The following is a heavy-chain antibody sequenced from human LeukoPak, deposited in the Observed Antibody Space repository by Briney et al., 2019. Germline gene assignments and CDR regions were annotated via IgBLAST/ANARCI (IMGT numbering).Heavy chain of an antibody. CDR1: GFTFDDYA. V-gene: IGHV3-9*01. J-gene: IGHJ4*02. D-gene: IGHD6-13*01. Sequence: GRSLRLSCAASGFTFDDYAMHWVRQAPGKGLEWVSGISWNSGSVGYADSVKGRFTISRHNSKNTLYPQMNSLRAEDTAVYYCARYSSSWYYFDYWGQGTLVTVSS. CDR3: ARYSSSWYYFDY. CDR2: ISWNSGSV.